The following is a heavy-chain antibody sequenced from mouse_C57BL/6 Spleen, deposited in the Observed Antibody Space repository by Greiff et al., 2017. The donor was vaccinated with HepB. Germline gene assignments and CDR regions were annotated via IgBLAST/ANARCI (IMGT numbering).Heavy chain of an antibody. D-gene: IGHD4-1*01. CDR2: ISSGGSYT. CDR1: GFTFSSYG. J-gene: IGHJ1*03. V-gene: IGHV5-6*01. Sequence: EVKLVESGGDLVKPGGSLKLSCAASGFTFSSYGMSWVRQTPDKRLEWVATISSGGSYTYYPDSVKGRFTISRDNAKNTLYLQMSSLKSEDTAMYYCARQNWDVDWYFDVWGTGTTVTVSS. CDR3: ARQNWDVDWYFDV.